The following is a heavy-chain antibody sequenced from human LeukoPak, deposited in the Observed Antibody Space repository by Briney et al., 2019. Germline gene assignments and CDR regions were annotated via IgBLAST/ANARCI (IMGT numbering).Heavy chain of an antibody. CDR1: GYTFTSYY. Sequence: ASVTVSCKASGYTFTSYYMHWVRQAPGQGVEWMGLINPSGGSTRYAQKFQGRVTMTRDTSTSTVYMELSSLRSEDTAVYYCARADYDFWSGPTYYFDYWGQGTLVTVSS. CDR2: INPSGGST. CDR3: ARADYDFWSGPTYYFDY. D-gene: IGHD3-3*01. V-gene: IGHV1-46*01. J-gene: IGHJ4*02.